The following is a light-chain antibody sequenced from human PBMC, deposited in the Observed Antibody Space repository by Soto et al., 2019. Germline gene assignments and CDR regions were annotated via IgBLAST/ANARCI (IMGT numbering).Light chain of an antibody. Sequence: DIVMAQSPDSLAVSLGERATINCKSSQSVLYSSNNKNYLAWYQQKPGQPPKLLIYWASTRESGVPDRFSGSGSGTDFTLTISSQQAEDVAVYYCQQYYSTPQTFGQGTKVDIK. CDR1: QSVLYSSNNKNY. CDR2: WAS. CDR3: QQYYSTPQT. V-gene: IGKV4-1*01. J-gene: IGKJ1*01.